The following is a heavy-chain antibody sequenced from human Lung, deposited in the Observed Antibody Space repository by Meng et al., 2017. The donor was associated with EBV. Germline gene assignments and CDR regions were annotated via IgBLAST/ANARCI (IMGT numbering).Heavy chain of an antibody. CDR2: INYSGIT. CDR3: ARGGTSSAPFDY. Sequence: QGQPQQWGAGLLKPSETLSLPCGVSGRSFSSSYWSWIRQPPGKGLEWIGQINYSGITNYNPSLKSRVTISVDTSKNQFSLSLNSVTAADTAVYYCARGGTSSAPFDYWGQGTLVTVSS. V-gene: IGHV4-34*01. D-gene: IGHD2-2*01. CDR1: GRSFSSSY. J-gene: IGHJ4*02.